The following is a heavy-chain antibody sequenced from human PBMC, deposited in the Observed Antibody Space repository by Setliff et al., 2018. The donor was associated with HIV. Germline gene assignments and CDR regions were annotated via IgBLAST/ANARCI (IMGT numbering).Heavy chain of an antibody. J-gene: IGHJ3*01. CDR1: DDSISSYY. Sequence: SETLSLTCTVSDDSISSYYWSWIRQPPGKGLEWIGYIYYTGTTKYNPSLKSRVTISIDTSKNQFSLKLTSVTAADTAVYYCAREWLQHTGDDAFDVWGQGTMVTVSS. CDR2: IYYTGTT. CDR3: AREWLQHTGDDAFDV. D-gene: IGHD5-12*01. V-gene: IGHV4-59*01.